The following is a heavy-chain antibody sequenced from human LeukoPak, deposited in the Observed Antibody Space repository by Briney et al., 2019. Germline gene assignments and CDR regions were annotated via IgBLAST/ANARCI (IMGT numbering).Heavy chain of an antibody. CDR3: ARDRGAATGNWFDP. Sequence: GASVKVSCKASGYTFISYAIHWVRQAPGQRLEWMGWINVGNGNTKYSQKFQGRVTITRGTSASTAYMELSSLRSEDTAVYYCARDRGAATGNWFDPWGQGTLVTVSS. V-gene: IGHV1-3*01. CDR2: INVGNGNT. CDR1: GYTFISYA. J-gene: IGHJ5*02. D-gene: IGHD6-13*01.